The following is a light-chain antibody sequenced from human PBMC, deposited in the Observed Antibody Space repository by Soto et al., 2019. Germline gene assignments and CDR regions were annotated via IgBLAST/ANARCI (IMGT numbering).Light chain of an antibody. CDR3: AAWDDSLSGPKV. J-gene: IGLJ3*02. Sequence: QSVLTQPPSASGTPGQRVTISCSGSSSNIGSNYVYWYQQLPGTAPKLLIYRNNQQPSGVPDRFSGSKSGTSASLAISGLRSEDEADYYCAAWDDSLSGPKVFGGGTKLTV. CDR2: RNN. V-gene: IGLV1-47*01. CDR1: SSNIGSNY.